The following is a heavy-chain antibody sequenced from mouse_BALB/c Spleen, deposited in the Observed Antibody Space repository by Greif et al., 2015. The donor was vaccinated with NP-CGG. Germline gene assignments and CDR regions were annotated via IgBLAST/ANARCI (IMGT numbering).Heavy chain of an antibody. CDR1: GYSFTGYF. CDR3: GRSITTVFDY. Sequence: VQLQQSGPELVKPGASVKISCKASGYSFTGYFTNWVKQSHGKSLEWIGRINPYNGDTFYNQKFKGKATLTVDKSSSTARMELLSLTSEDSAVYYCGRSITTVFDYWGQGTTLTVSS. V-gene: IGHV1-37*01. D-gene: IGHD1-1*01. CDR2: INPYNGDT. J-gene: IGHJ2*01.